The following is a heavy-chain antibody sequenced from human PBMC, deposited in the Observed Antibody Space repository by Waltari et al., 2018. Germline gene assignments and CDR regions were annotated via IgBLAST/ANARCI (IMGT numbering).Heavy chain of an antibody. CDR1: GFTFSSHW. CDR2: ISTDGGDT. Sequence: EVQLVESGGGLVQPGGSLRLSCAASGFTFSSHWMHWVRQAPGKGLVWVSRISTDGGDTAYADSVGGRFTISRDNAKNTLFLQMNSLRVEDTAVYYCARAYSGKKNPKESWGQGTLVTISS. D-gene: IGHD4-4*01. CDR3: ARAYSGKKNPKES. J-gene: IGHJ5*02. V-gene: IGHV3-74*03.